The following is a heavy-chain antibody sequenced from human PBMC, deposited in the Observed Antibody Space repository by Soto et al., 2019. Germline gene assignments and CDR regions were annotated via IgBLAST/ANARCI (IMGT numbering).Heavy chain of an antibody. CDR2: MYYSGNA. CDR3: AREYPVHSAYFDY. D-gene: IGHD1-26*01. CDR1: GASISRYY. V-gene: IGHV4-59*01. J-gene: IGHJ4*02. Sequence: QVQLQESGPGLVKRSETLSLTCTVSGASISRYYWSSIRQSPGKGLEWIGYMYYSGNANYNPSLRSRITISVDTSKNQFSLNLNSVTAADTAVYYCAREYPVHSAYFDYWGQGILVTVSS.